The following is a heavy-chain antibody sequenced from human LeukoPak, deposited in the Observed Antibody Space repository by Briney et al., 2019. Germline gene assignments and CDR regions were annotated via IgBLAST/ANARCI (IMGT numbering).Heavy chain of an antibody. V-gene: IGHV3-43*01. CDR3: ARSTAMVTWGSFDI. CDR2: ITWDGGTT. D-gene: IGHD5-18*01. Sequence: GGSLRLSCAASGFSFDDHTMNWVRQAPGKGLEWVSLITWDGGTTYNADSVKGRCTISRDNIKYSLYLQMNSLRTEDTALYYCARSTAMVTWGSFDIWGQGTLVTVSS. CDR1: GFSFDDHT. J-gene: IGHJ3*02.